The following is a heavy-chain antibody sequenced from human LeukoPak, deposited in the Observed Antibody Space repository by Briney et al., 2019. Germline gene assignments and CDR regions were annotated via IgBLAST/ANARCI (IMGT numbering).Heavy chain of an antibody. CDR3: ARASLKYSSSWYISFDY. CDR1: GVSISSSSYY. D-gene: IGHD6-13*01. Sequence: KTSETLSLTCTVSGVSISSSSYYWGWIRQPPGKGLEWIGSIYYSGSTYYNPSLKSRVTISVDTSKNQFSLKLSSVTAADTAVYYCARASLKYSSSWYISFDYWGQGTLVTVSS. J-gene: IGHJ4*02. V-gene: IGHV4-39*07. CDR2: IYYSGST.